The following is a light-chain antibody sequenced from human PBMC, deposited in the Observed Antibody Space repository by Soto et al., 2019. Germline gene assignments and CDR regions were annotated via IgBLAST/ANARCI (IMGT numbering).Light chain of an antibody. V-gene: IGLV2-14*01. J-gene: IGLJ3*02. CDR3: SSYTSSSTWV. CDR1: SSDVGGYNY. CDR2: EVS. Sequence: QSALTQPASVSGSPGQSITISCTGTSSDVGGYNYVSWYQQHPGKAPKLMIYEVSNRPSGVSNRFSGSKSGNTASLTISGLQAEDEAVYYFSSYTSSSTWVFGGGTKLTVL.